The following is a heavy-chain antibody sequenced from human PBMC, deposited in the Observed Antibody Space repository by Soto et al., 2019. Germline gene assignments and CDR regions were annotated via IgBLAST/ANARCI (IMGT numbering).Heavy chain of an antibody. Sequence: SETLSLTCTVSGGSISSYYWSWIRQPPGKGLEWIGYIYYSGSTNYNPSLKSRVTISVDTSKNQFSLKLSSVTAADTAVYYCTTEAIFGVVIHYYYYYGLDVWGQGTTVTVSS. CDR1: GGSISSYY. CDR2: IYYSGST. V-gene: IGHV4-59*01. D-gene: IGHD3-3*01. J-gene: IGHJ6*02. CDR3: TTEAIFGVVIHYYYYYGLDV.